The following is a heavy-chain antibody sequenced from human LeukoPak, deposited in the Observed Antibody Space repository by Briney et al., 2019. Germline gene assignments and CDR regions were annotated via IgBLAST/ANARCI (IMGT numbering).Heavy chain of an antibody. Sequence: SVKVSCKASGGTFSSYAISWVRQAPGQGLEWMGGIIPIFGTANYAQKFQGRVTITTDESASTAYMELSSLRSEDTAVYYCARSVTRQWLANDAFDIWGQGTMVTVSS. CDR3: ARSVTRQWLANDAFDI. V-gene: IGHV1-69*05. D-gene: IGHD6-19*01. J-gene: IGHJ3*02. CDR1: GGTFSSYA. CDR2: IIPIFGTA.